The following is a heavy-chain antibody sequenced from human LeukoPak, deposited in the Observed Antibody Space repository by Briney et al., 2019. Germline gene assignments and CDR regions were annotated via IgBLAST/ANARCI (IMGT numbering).Heavy chain of an antibody. CDR2: ITTRSSYT. CDR3: ARAGGVHTYGNYFDY. J-gene: IGHJ4*02. D-gene: IGHD3-10*01. V-gene: IGHV3-11*06. CDR1: GFTFTDYY. Sequence: PGGSLRLSCTASGFTFTDYYMSWIRLAPGKGLEWVSYITTRSSYTNYAGSVKGRFTISRDNAKNSLFLQMNGLSAEDTAVYYCARAGGVHTYGNYFDYWGQGTLVTVSS.